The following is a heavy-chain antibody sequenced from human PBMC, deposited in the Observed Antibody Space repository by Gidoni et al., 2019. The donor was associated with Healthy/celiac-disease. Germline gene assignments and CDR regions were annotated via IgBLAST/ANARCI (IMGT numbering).Heavy chain of an antibody. V-gene: IGHV3-21*01. CDR2: ISSSSSYI. Sequence: EVQLVESGGGLVKPGGSLRLSCEASGFPFSSSSMNWVRQAQGKGLEWVSSISSSSSYIYYADSVKGRFTISRDNAKNSLYLQMNSLRAEDTAVYYCATAAPFDYWGQGTLVTVSS. D-gene: IGHD6-6*01. J-gene: IGHJ4*02. CDR1: GFPFSSSS. CDR3: ATAAPFDY.